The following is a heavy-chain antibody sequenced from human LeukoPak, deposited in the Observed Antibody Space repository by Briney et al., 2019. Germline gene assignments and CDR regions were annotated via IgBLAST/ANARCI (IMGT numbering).Heavy chain of an antibody. Sequence: SETLSLTCTVSGGSISSYYWSWIRQPAGKGLEWIGRIYTSGSTNYNPSLKSRVTMSVDTSKNQFSLKLSSVTAAHTAVYYCARGPRTPGVFWFDPRGQGTLVTVSS. J-gene: IGHJ5*02. CDR1: GGSISSYY. D-gene: IGHD2-2*01. CDR3: ARGPRTPGVFWFDP. V-gene: IGHV4-4*07. CDR2: IYTSGST.